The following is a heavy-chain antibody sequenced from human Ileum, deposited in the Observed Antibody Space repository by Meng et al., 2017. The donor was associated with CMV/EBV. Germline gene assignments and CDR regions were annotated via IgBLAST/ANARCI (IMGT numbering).Heavy chain of an antibody. CDR2: IYSSGST. J-gene: IGHJ4*02. Sequence: QGHLPGSGPGLVKPSEPLSLACTVSGASTSGFFWSWIRQPAGKGLEWIGRIYSSGSTFYNPSLESRVTMSIDTSKNQFSLRLASVTAADTAVYFCAKEQSIGIAVTGIFDFWGQGALVTVSS. CDR1: GASTSGFF. D-gene: IGHD6-19*01. CDR3: AKEQSIGIAVTGIFDF. V-gene: IGHV4-4*07.